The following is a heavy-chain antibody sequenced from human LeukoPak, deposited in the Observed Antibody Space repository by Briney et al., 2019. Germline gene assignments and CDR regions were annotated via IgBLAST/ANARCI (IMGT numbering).Heavy chain of an antibody. J-gene: IGHJ4*02. CDR2: ISYDGSNK. CDR1: GFTFSSYA. V-gene: IGHV3-30-3*01. CDR3: ARDSEGRYYGSGSYYTFDY. D-gene: IGHD3-10*01. Sequence: GGSLRLSCAASGFTFSSYAMHWVRQAPGKGPEWVAVISYDGSNKYYADSVKGRFTISRDNSKNTLYLQMNSLRAEDTAVYYCARDSEGRYYGSGSYYTFDYWGQGILVTVSS.